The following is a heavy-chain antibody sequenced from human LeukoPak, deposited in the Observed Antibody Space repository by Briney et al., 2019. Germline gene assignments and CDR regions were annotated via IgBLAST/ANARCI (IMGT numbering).Heavy chain of an antibody. J-gene: IGHJ4*02. Sequence: ASVKVSRKASGYSFTSNYIHWVRQAPGQGLEWMGMIYPRDGSTSYAQKFQGRVTVTRDTSTSTVHMELSGLRSEDTAVYYCARDQEAFDYWGQGTLVTVSS. CDR1: GYSFTSNY. V-gene: IGHV1-46*01. CDR3: ARDQEAFDY. CDR2: IYPRDGST.